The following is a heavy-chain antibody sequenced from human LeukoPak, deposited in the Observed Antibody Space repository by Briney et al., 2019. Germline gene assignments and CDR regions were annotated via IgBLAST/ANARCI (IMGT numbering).Heavy chain of an antibody. CDR1: GFTFSSYA. CDR3: ASHVRGVIIFFDY. CDR2: ISGSGGST. Sequence: GGSLRLSCAASGFTFSSYAMSWVRQAPGKGLEWVSAISGSGGSTYYADSVKGRFTISRDNSKNTLYLQMNSLRAEDTAVYYCASHVRGVIIFFDYWGQGTLVTVSS. D-gene: IGHD3-10*02. V-gene: IGHV3-23*01. J-gene: IGHJ4*02.